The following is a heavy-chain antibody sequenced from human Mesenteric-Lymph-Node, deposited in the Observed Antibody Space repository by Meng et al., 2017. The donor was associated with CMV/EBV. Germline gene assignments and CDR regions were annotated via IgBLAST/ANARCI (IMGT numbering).Heavy chain of an antibody. CDR2: IKHDGSEK. J-gene: IGHJ6*02. CDR3: ARNWNDDYYGMDL. CDR1: EVTLSSYW. V-gene: IGHV3-7*01. Sequence: GGSLRLSCEVSEVTLSSYWMTWVRQAPGKGLEWVANIKHDGSEKYYVDSVKGRFTVSRDNAKNSLYLQMNSLRAEDTAVYYCARNWNDDYYGMDLWGQGTTVTVSS. D-gene: IGHD1-1*01.